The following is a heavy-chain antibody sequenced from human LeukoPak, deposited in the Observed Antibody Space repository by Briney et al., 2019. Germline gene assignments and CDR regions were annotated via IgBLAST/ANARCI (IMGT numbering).Heavy chain of an antibody. CDR1: GYTFTAYY. J-gene: IGHJ4*02. Sequence: GASVKVSCKASGYTFTAYYMHWVRQAPGQGLEWMGWINPNSGGTNFAQKFQGRVTMTRDTSISTAYMELSRLRSDDTAVYYCARGVVVTAIGNFDYWGQGTLVTVSS. V-gene: IGHV1-2*02. CDR2: INPNSGGT. CDR3: ARGVVVTAIGNFDY. D-gene: IGHD2-21*02.